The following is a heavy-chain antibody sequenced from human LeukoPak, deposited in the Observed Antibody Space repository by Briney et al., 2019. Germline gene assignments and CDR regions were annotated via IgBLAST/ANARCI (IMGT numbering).Heavy chain of an antibody. CDR3: ARDHIVVVPAATRWFDP. CDR1: GFTFSSYA. D-gene: IGHD2-2*01. Sequence: GGSLRLSCAASGFTFSSYAMHWVRQAPGKGLEWVAVISYDGSNKYYADSVKGRFTISRDNSKNTLYLRMNSLRAEDTAVYYCARDHIVVVPAATRWFDPWGQGTLVTVSS. J-gene: IGHJ5*02. CDR2: ISYDGSNK. V-gene: IGHV3-30-3*01.